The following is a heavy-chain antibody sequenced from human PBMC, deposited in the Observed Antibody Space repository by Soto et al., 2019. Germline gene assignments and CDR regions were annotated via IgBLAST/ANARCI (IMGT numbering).Heavy chain of an antibody. CDR2: IWYDGSNK. CDR3: AREHEAAAAPQYYYYYYGMDV. J-gene: IGHJ6*02. Sequence: GGSLRLSCAASGFTFSSYGMHWVRQAPGKGLEWVAVIWYDGSNKYYADSVKGRFTISRDNSKNTLYLQMNSLRAEDTAVYYCAREHEAAAAPQYYYYYYGMDVWGQGTTVTVSS. D-gene: IGHD2-2*01. CDR1: GFTFSSYG. V-gene: IGHV3-33*01.